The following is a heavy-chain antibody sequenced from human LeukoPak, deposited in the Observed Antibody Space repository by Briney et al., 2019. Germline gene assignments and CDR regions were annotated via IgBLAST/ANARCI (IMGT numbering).Heavy chain of an antibody. V-gene: IGHV3-64*01. J-gene: IGHJ4*02. D-gene: IGHD3-10*01. CDR2: ISSNGGST. CDR1: GFTFSSYA. Sequence: PGGSLRLSCAASGFTFSSYAMHWVRQAPGKGLEYVSAISSNGGSTYYANSVKGRFTISRDNSKNPLYLQMGSLRAEEMAVYYCAREKLWFGELLYSSYFDYWGQGTLVTVSS. CDR3: AREKLWFGELLYSSYFDY.